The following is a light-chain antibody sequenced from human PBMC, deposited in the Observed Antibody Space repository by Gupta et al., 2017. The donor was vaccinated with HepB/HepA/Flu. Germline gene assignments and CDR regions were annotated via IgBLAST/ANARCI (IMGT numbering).Light chain of an antibody. CDR3: GQTESSVT. CDR2: TAS. Sequence: DIQMTQSPSSLSASIGDRVTITCRASHSIRYFLSWYQQKPGKAPKLLVYTASTFQSGGPSRFSGSGSGREFTLTSMSSQPEDMETYSRGQTESSVTFGPGTKVDVK. J-gene: IGKJ3*01. CDR1: HSIRYF. V-gene: IGKV1-39*01.